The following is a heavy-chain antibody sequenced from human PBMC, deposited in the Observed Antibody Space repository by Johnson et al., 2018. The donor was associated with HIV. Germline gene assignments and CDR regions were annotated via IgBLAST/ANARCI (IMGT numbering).Heavy chain of an antibody. CDR1: EFTVSSNY. D-gene: IGHD1-26*01. V-gene: IGHV3-53*01. Sequence: EVQLVESGGGLIQPGGSLRLSCAASEFTVSSNYMSWVRQAPGKGLEWVSVIYSGGSTYYPDSVKGRFTISRDNSKNTLYLQMNRLSAEDKAVYYCASLGGSYCLGIWGQGTRVTVSA. CDR3: ASLGGSYCLGI. CDR2: IYSGGST. J-gene: IGHJ3*02.